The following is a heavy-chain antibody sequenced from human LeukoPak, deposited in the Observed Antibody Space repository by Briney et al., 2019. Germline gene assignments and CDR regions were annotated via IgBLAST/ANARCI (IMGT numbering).Heavy chain of an antibody. V-gene: IGHV3-21*01. Sequence: PGGSLRLSCAASGFTFSSYSMNWVRQAPGKGLEWVSSISSSSSYIYYADSVKGRFTISRDNAKNSLYLQMNSLRAEDTAVYYCASGEYSSGLSYDYWGQGTLVTVSS. CDR2: ISSSSSYI. CDR1: GFTFSSYS. CDR3: ASGEYSSGLSYDY. J-gene: IGHJ4*02. D-gene: IGHD6-19*01.